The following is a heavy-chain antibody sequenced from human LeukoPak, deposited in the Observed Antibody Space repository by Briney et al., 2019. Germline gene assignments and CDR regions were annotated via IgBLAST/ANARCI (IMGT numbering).Heavy chain of an antibody. CDR1: GFTFSSYA. V-gene: IGHV3-30*18. CDR2: ISYDGSNK. CDR3: AKDRGAATRSYYYGMDV. Sequence: PGGSLRLSCAAPGFTFSSYAMHWVRQAPGKGLEWVAVISYDGSNKYYADSVKGRFTISRDNSKNTLYLQMNSLRAEDTAVYYCAKDRGAATRSYYYGMDVWGQGTTVTVSS. J-gene: IGHJ6*02. D-gene: IGHD3-10*01.